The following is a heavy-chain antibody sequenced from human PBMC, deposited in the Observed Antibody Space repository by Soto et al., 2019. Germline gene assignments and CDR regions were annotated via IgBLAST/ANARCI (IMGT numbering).Heavy chain of an antibody. J-gene: IGHJ6*02. V-gene: IGHV5-10-1*01. Sequence: GESLKISCKASGYIRNTDWISWVRQKPGKGLEWMGRIDPSDSYTNYSPSFQGHVTISADKSISTAYLQWSSLKASDTAMYYCARMAEYGMDVWGQGTTVTVSS. CDR2: IDPSDSYT. CDR1: GYIRNTDW. CDR3: ARMAEYGMDV.